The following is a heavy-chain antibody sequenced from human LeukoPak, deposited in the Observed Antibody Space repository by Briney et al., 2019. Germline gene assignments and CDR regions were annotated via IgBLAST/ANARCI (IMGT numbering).Heavy chain of an antibody. CDR1: GYTSTSYG. CDR3: ARDYRSGSLGGAFEI. J-gene: IGHJ3*02. CDR2: ISAYNGNT. V-gene: IGHV1-18*01. Sequence: ASVKVSCKASGYTSTSYGFSWVRQAPGQGLEWMGWISAYNGNTNYAQKFQGRVTMTTDTSTSTAYMELRSLRSDDTAVYYCARDYRSGSLGGAFEIWGQGTMVTVSS. D-gene: IGHD1-26*01.